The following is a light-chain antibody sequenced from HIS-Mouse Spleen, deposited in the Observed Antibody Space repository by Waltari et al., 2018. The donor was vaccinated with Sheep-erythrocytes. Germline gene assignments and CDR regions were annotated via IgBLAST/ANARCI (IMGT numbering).Light chain of an antibody. CDR2: DAS. J-gene: IGKJ2*01. CDR3: QQRSNWYT. V-gene: IGKV3-11*01. CDR1: QSVSIY. Sequence: EIVLTQSPATLSLSPGERATLSCRASQSVSIYLAWYQQKPGQAPRLLIYDASNRATGIPARFTGSGSETDFTLTISSLEPEDFAVYYWQQRSNWYTFGQGTKLEIK.